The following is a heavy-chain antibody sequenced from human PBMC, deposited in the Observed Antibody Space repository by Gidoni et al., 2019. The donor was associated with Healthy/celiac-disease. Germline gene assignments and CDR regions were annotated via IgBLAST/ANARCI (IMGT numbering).Heavy chain of an antibody. CDR3: ARGPVVPAAHFDY. J-gene: IGHJ4*02. CDR1: GGSFSGYY. V-gene: IGHV4-34*01. Sequence: QVQLQQWGAGLWKPSETLSLTCAAYGGSFSGYYWSWNRQPPGKGLEWIGEINHSGSTNYNPSLKSRVTISVDTSKNQFSLKLSSVTAADTAVYYCARGPVVPAAHFDYWGQGTLVTVSS. CDR2: INHSGST. D-gene: IGHD2-2*01.